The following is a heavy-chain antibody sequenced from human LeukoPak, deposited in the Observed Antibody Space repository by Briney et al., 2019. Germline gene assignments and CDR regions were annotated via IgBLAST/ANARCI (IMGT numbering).Heavy chain of an antibody. V-gene: IGHV4-39*07. Sequence: SETLSLTCTVSGGSISSNNYYWSWIRQPPGKGLEWIGEINHSGSTNYNPSLKSRVTISVDTSKNQFSLKLSSVTAADTAVYYCARTYYFDYWGQGTLVTVSS. CDR3: ARTYYFDY. J-gene: IGHJ4*02. CDR2: INHSGST. CDR1: GGSISSNNYY.